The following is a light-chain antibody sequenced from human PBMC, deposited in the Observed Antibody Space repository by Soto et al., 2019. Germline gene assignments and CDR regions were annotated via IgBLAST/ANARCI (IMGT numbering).Light chain of an antibody. V-gene: IGKV3-20*01. Sequence: EVVLTQSPATLSLSPGERATLSCRASQSVTKYLAWYQQKPGQALRLLMYGISRRATGIPDRFSGSGSGTDFTLTITRLEPEDFAVYYCQQYVTSSPRTFGQGTKVEIK. CDR1: QSVTKY. CDR3: QQYVTSSPRT. CDR2: GIS. J-gene: IGKJ1*01.